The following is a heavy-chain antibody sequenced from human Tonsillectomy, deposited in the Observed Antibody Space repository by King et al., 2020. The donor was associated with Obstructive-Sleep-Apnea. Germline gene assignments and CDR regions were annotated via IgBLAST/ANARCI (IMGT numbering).Heavy chain of an antibody. D-gene: IGHD1-26*01. V-gene: IGHV3-21*01. Sequence: QLVQSGGGLVKPGGSLRLSCAASGFTFSSHSMNWVRQAPGKGLEWVSSISSSSSNIYYADSVQGRFTISRDNAKNSLYLQMNSLRAEDTAVYYCARSNSADWYFDLWGRGTLVTVSS. CDR1: GFTFSSHS. J-gene: IGHJ2*01. CDR3: ARSNSADWYFDL. CDR2: ISSSSSNI.